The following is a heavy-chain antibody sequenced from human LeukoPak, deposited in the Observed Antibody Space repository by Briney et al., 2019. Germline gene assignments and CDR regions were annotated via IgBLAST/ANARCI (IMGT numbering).Heavy chain of an antibody. D-gene: IGHD1-14*01. Sequence: ASVRVSCRASGYTFTAYYMHWVRQAPGQGLEWMGIINPSGGSTSYAQKFQGRVTMTRDTSTSTVYMELSSLRSEDTAVYYCARVLPDRSEFDYWGQGTLVTVSS. CDR2: INPSGGST. CDR3: ARVLPDRSEFDY. V-gene: IGHV1-46*01. J-gene: IGHJ4*02. CDR1: GYTFTAYY.